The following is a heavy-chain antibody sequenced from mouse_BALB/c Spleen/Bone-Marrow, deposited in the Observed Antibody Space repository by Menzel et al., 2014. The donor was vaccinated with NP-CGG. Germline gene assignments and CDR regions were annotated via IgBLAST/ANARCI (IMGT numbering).Heavy chain of an antibody. Sequence: EVQGVESGGGLVKPGGSLKLSCAASGFTFGTYAMSWVRQTPEKRLEWVATINTGGTYIYYADSVKGRFTISRDNAKNTLYLQMSSLRSEDTAMFYCARPRMITTYFDVWGAGTTVTVSS. J-gene: IGHJ1*01. V-gene: IGHV5-9-3*01. CDR1: GFTFGTYA. D-gene: IGHD2-4*01. CDR3: ARPRMITTYFDV. CDR2: INTGGTYI.